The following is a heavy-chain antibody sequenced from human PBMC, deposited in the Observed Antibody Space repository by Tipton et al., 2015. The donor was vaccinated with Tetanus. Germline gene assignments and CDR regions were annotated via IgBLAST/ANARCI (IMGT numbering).Heavy chain of an antibody. Sequence: YLRLSCAASGFTFSSYWMSWVRQAPGKGLEWVDNIKQDGSAKYYVDSVKGRFTISRDNAKNSLYLQMNSLRAEDTAVYYCARHYYGNWFDPWGPGAQVTVST. CDR2: IKQDGSAK. J-gene: IGHJ5*02. V-gene: IGHV3-7*01. CDR3: ARHYYGNWFDP. D-gene: IGHD3-16*01. CDR1: GFTFSSYW.